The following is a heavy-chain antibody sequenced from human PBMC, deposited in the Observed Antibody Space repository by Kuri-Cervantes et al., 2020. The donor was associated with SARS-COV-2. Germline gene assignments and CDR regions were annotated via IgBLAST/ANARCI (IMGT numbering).Heavy chain of an antibody. Sequence: SETLSLTCAVYGGSFSGYYWSWIRQPPGKGLEWVGEINHSGSTNYNPSLKSRVTISVDTSKNQFSLKLNSVTAADTAVYYCAGLSTEFGGWFDPWGQGTLVTVSS. CDR1: GGSFSGYY. J-gene: IGHJ5*02. CDR2: INHSGST. V-gene: IGHV4-34*01. D-gene: IGHD3-10*01. CDR3: AGLSTEFGGWFDP.